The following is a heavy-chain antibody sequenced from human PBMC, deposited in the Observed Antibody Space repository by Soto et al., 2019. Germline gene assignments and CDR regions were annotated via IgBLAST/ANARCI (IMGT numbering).Heavy chain of an antibody. V-gene: IGHV4-31*03. J-gene: IGHJ4*02. Sequence: SETLSLTCTVSGGSISSGGYYWSWIRQHPGKGLEWIGYIYYSGSTYYNPSLKSRVTISVDTSKNQFSLKLSSVTAADTAVYYCARGGWRHIDYWGQGTLVTVS. CDR1: GGSISSGGYY. D-gene: IGHD3-3*01. CDR3: ARGGWRHIDY. CDR2: IYYSGST.